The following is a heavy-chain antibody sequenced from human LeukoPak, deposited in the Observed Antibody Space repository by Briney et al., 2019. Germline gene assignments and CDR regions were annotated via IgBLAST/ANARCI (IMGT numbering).Heavy chain of an antibody. CDR3: ARDTHYYDSSGYYGAAFDI. J-gene: IGHJ3*02. CDR2: IYTSAST. Sequence: SETLSLTCTVSDGSISTYYWSWIRQPAGKGLEWIGRIYTSASTNYNPSLKSRVTMSVDTSKNQFSLKLSSVTAADTAVYYCARDTHYYDSSGYYGAAFDIWGQGTMVTVSS. V-gene: IGHV4-4*07. D-gene: IGHD3-22*01. CDR1: DGSISTYY.